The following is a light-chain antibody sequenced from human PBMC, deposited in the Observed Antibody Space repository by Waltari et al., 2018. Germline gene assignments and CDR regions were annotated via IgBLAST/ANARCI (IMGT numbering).Light chain of an antibody. Sequence: QSVLTQPPSVSGAPGQRVTISCTGSSSNIGAGYDVHWYLQLPGTAPKLLIYGNTNRPSGVPDRFSGSKSGTSASLAITGLQAEDEVDYYCQSYDSSLSGYVFGTGTKVTVL. CDR3: QSYDSSLSGYV. CDR2: GNT. J-gene: IGLJ1*01. CDR1: SSNIGAGYD. V-gene: IGLV1-40*01.